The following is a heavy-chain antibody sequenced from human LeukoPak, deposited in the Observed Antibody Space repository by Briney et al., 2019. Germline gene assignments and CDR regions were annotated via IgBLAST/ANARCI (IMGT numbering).Heavy chain of an antibody. CDR3: AKVSLRWWGYVDY. Sequence: PGGSLRLSCAASGFSFSSYSMNWVRQAPGKGLEWVSSISSSSSYIYYADSVKGRFTMSRDNAKNSLYLQMNSLRAEDTAVYYCAKVSLRWWGYVDYWGQGTLVTVSS. J-gene: IGHJ4*02. V-gene: IGHV3-21*01. CDR2: ISSSSSYI. D-gene: IGHD4-23*01. CDR1: GFSFSSYS.